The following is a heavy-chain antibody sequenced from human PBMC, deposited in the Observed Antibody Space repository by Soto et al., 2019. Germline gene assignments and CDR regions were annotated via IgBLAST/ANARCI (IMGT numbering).Heavy chain of an antibody. Sequence: LSLTFTVSGGSISTYYWSWIRQPPGKGLEWIGYIYHSGSTNYNPSLKSRVTISIDTSKNQFSLRLSSVTAADTAVYYCARDLGVRGVIIAPEYYYGMDVWGQGSTVTVSS. CDR2: IYHSGST. V-gene: IGHV4-59*01. D-gene: IGHD3-10*01. J-gene: IGHJ6*02. CDR1: GGSISTYY. CDR3: ARDLGVRGVIIAPEYYYGMDV.